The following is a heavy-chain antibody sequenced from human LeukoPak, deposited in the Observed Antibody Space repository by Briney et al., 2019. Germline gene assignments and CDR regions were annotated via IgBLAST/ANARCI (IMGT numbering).Heavy chain of an antibody. V-gene: IGHV4-59*01. J-gene: IGHJ4*02. D-gene: IGHD6-19*01. CDR1: GGSISSYY. Sequence: PSETLSLTCTGSGGSISSYYGSWVRQPPGKGLEGIGYIYYSGSTNYNPSLMRRVTISVATSKTQFSLKLSSVTAADTAVYYCARQAVADLYYFDYWGQGTLVTVSS. CDR3: ARQAVADLYYFDY. CDR2: IYYSGST.